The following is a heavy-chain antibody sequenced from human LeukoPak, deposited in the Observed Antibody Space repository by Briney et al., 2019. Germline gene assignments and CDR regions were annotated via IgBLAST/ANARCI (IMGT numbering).Heavy chain of an antibody. J-gene: IGHJ4*02. CDR1: GGSISSSSYY. CDR3: ASASRDYFDY. V-gene: IGHV4-61*02. D-gene: IGHD5-24*01. Sequence: SETLSLTCTVSGGSISSSSYYWGWIRQPAGKGLEWIGRIYTSGSTNYNPSLKSRVTMSVDTSKNQFSLKLSSVTAADTAVYYCASASRDYFDYWGQGTLVTVSS. CDR2: IYTSGST.